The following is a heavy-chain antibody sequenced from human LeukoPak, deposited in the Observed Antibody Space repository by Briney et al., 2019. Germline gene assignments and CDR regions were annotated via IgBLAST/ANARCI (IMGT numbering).Heavy chain of an antibody. CDR3: AKDSSGYYWVNYYFDY. CDR2: ISGSGGST. Sequence: GGSLRLSCAASGFTFSSYAMSWVRQAPGKGLEWVSAISGSGGSTYYADSVKSRFTISRDSSKNTLYLQMNSLRAEDTAVYYCAKDSSGYYWVNYYFDYWGQGTLVTVSS. V-gene: IGHV3-23*01. D-gene: IGHD3-22*01. CDR1: GFTFSSYA. J-gene: IGHJ4*02.